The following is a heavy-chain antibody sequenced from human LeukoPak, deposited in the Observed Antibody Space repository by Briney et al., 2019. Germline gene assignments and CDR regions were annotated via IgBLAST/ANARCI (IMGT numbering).Heavy chain of an antibody. CDR3: ARLDWNECYFDY. J-gene: IGHJ4*02. V-gene: IGHV4-38-2*01. CDR1: GYSISSGYY. Sequence: PSEPLSFTCAVPGYSISSGYYWAWFRRPPGKGVEWIGSIYHSRSTYYNPSLKSRVTISVDTSKNQFSLKLSSVTVADTAVYYCARLDWNECYFDYWGQGTLVTVSS. CDR2: IYHSRST. D-gene: IGHD1-1*01.